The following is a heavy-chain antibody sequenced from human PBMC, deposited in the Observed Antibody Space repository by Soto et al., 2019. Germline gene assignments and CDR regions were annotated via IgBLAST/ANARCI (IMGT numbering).Heavy chain of an antibody. D-gene: IGHD3-10*01. V-gene: IGHV1-8*01. CDR2: MNPNSGNT. CDR3: AITNLRFGEHHY. Sequence: QVQLVQSGAEVKKPGASVKVSCKASGYTFTSYDINWVRQATGQGLEWMGWMNPNSGNTGYAQKFQGXVXXXRXXSISTAYMELSSLRSEDTAVYYCAITNLRFGEHHYWGQGTLVTVSS. J-gene: IGHJ4*02. CDR1: GYTFTSYD.